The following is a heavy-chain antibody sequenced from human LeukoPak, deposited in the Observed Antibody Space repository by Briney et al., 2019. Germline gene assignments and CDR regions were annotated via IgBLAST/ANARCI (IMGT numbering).Heavy chain of an antibody. Sequence: GGSLRLSCEASGFTMSVYWMSWVRQAPGKGLEWVGNIKHNRSERNYVDSVKGRFTISRDNAKKSLYLQKNSLRAEDTAVYYCARDWGAYYHFFDYWGQGTLVTVSS. CDR3: ARDWGAYYHFFDY. V-gene: IGHV3-7*01. D-gene: IGHD3-22*01. J-gene: IGHJ4*02. CDR1: GFTMSVYW. CDR2: IKHNRSER.